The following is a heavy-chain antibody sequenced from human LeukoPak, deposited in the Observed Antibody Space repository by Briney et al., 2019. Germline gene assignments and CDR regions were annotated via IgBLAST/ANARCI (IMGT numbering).Heavy chain of an antibody. CDR3: ARDRSGSSTGAWFDP. V-gene: IGHV1-46*01. D-gene: IGHD2-2*01. Sequence: GATVKVSCKASGYTFTSYYMHWVRQAPGQGLEWMGIINPSGGSTSYAQKFQGRVTMTRDTSTSTVYMELSSLRSEDTAVYYCARDRSGSSTGAWFDPWGQGTLVTVSS. CDR2: INPSGGST. J-gene: IGHJ5*02. CDR1: GYTFTSYY.